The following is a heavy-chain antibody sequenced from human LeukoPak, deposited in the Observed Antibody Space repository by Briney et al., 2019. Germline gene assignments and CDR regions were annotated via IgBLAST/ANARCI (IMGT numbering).Heavy chain of an antibody. CDR3: ARGRYYGSGSYLNNLYFDY. J-gene: IGHJ4*02. D-gene: IGHD3-10*01. CDR2: INHSGST. Sequence: SETLSLTCTVSGGSISSYYWSWIRQPPGKGLEWIGEINHSGSTNYNPSLKSRVTISVDTSKNQFSLKLSSVTAADTAVYYCARGRYYGSGSYLNNLYFDYWGQGTLVTVSS. V-gene: IGHV4-34*01. CDR1: GGSISSYY.